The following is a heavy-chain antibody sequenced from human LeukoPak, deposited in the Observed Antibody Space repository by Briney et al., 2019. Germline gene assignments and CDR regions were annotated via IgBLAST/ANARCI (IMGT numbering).Heavy chain of an antibody. CDR1: GFTFSNYW. CDR3: ARDYVWGSSESDY. Sequence: GGSLRLSCVASGFTFSNYWMTWVRQTPGKGLEWVGNINQDGSEKYYLDSVRGRFTISRDNAKNSLYLQMNSLRVEDTAIYYCARDYVWGSSESDYWGQGTLVTVSS. J-gene: IGHJ4*02. D-gene: IGHD7-27*01. CDR2: INQDGSEK. V-gene: IGHV3-7*01.